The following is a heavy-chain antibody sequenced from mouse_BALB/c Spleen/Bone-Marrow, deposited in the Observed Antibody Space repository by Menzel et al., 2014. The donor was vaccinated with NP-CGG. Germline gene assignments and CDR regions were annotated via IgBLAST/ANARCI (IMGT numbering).Heavy chain of an antibody. CDR3: VRGNYGNYVDYFDF. Sequence: EVQLVESGGGLVQPGGSLKLSCAASGFTFSNYGMSWVRQTPDKRLELVATINGNGGSTYYPDSVKGRFTTSRDTAKNTLYLQMSSLKSEETAMYYCVRGNYGNYVDYFDFWGQGTTLTVSS. D-gene: IGHD2-1*01. V-gene: IGHV5-6-3*01. CDR2: INGNGGST. CDR1: GFTFSNYG. J-gene: IGHJ2*01.